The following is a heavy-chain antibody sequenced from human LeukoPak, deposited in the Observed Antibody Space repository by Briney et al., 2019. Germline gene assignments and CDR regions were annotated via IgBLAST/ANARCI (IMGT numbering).Heavy chain of an antibody. Sequence: PGGSLRLSCAASGFTVSRYWMHWVRQAPGKGLVWVSRIDSDVSSTTYADSVKGRFIISRDNAKNTLYLQMNSLRAEDTALYYCARLVHYYDSSGSRAFDIWGQGTMVTVSS. CDR2: IDSDVSST. J-gene: IGHJ3*02. CDR3: ARLVHYYDSSGSRAFDI. V-gene: IGHV3-74*03. CDR1: GFTVSRYW. D-gene: IGHD3-22*01.